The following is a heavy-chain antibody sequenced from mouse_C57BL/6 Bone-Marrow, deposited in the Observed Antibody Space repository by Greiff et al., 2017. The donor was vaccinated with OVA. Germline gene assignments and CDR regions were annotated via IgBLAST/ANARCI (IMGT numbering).Heavy chain of an antibody. CDR3: AIGYLLPYFDY. Sequence: QVHVKQSGAELAKPGASVKLSCKASGYTFTSYWMHWVKQRPGQGLEWIGYINPSSGYTKYNQKFKDKATLTADKSSSTAYMQLSSLTYEDSAVYYCAIGYLLPYFDYWGQGTTLTVSS. D-gene: IGHD1-1*01. V-gene: IGHV1-7*01. J-gene: IGHJ2*01. CDR1: GYTFTSYW. CDR2: INPSSGYT.